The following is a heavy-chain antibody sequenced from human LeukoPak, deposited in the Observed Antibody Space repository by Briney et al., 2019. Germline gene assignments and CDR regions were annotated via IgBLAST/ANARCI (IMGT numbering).Heavy chain of an antibody. CDR2: IYHSGST. CDR1: GYSISSGYY. CDR3: ARHASGYYGSGSSPPFDY. Sequence: SETLSLTCAVSGYSISSGYYWGWILQPPGKGLEWMGSIYHSGSTYYNPSLKSRVTISVDTSKNQFSLKLSSVTAADTAVYYCARHASGYYGSGSSPPFDYWGQGTLVTVSS. V-gene: IGHV4-38-2*01. J-gene: IGHJ4*02. D-gene: IGHD3-10*01.